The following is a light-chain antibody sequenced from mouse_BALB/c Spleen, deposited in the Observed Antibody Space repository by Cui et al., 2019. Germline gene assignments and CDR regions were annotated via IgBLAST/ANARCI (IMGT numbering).Light chain of an antibody. Sequence: QIVLTQSPAIMSASLGAEITLTCSASSSASYMHWYQQKSGTSTKLLIYSTSNLASGVPSRFSGSGSGTFYSLTISSVEAEDAADYCCHHWSSYPWTFGGGTKLEIK. J-gene: IGKJ1*01. V-gene: IGKV4-80*01. CDR1: SSASY. CDR3: HHWSSYPWT. CDR2: STS.